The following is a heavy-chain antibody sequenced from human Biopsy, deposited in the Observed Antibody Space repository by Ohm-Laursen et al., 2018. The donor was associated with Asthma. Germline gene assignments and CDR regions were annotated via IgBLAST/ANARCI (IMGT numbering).Heavy chain of an antibody. J-gene: IGHJ1*01. CDR3: ARTFHFWSPYHAEHYQL. CDR1: GFTFGDYW. Sequence: SLRLSCTASGFTFGDYWMSWIRQAPGKGLEWVANIKHDGTEKNHVDSLKGRFTISRDNAKNSLYLQMNSLRAEETAVYYCARTFHFWSPYHAEHYQLWGQGTLVTVSS. CDR2: IKHDGTEK. V-gene: IGHV3-7*01. D-gene: IGHD3-3*02.